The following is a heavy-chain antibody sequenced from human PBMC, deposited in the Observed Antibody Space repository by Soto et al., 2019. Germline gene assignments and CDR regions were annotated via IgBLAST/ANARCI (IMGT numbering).Heavy chain of an antibody. V-gene: IGHV1-69*06. CDR1: GGTFGTNA. D-gene: IGHD2-2*01. CDR3: AREIMTSWFDS. CDR2: ILPIFGAA. Sequence: QVQLVQSGAEVKKPGSAIRVSCKTFGGTFGTNAISWVRQAPGQGPEWMGGILPIFGAASYAQRFKGRLSITADRSTNTAYLELSELSSEDTATYYCAREIMTSWFDSWGKGTLVTVSS. J-gene: IGHJ5*01.